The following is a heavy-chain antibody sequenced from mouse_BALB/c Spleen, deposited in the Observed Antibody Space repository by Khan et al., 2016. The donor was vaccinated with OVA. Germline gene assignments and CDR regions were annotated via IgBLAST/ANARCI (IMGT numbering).Heavy chain of an antibody. Sequence: QVQLQQSGAELVKAGASVKMSCKASGYTFTSYWMHWVKQRLGQGLEWFAETNPTNGRTYYNEKFKSKATRTVDKSSSTAYMLLSGPTFEDSAVYYCARIKKIVATYFDYWGQGTTLTVSS. D-gene: IGHD1-1*01. V-gene: IGHV1S81*02. CDR1: GYTFTSYW. J-gene: IGHJ2*01. CDR3: ARIKKIVATYFDY. CDR2: TNPTNGRT.